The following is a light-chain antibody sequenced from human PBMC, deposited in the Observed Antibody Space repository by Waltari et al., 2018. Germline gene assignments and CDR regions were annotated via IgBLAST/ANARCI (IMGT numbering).Light chain of an antibody. V-gene: IGLV2-14*03. CDR3: SSYTSTSTPVV. CDR1: SSDIGAYNY. J-gene: IGLJ2*01. CDR2: DVS. Sequence: QSALTQPASVSGSPGRSITISCTGTSSDIGAYNYVSCYQQHPGNAPKLMIYDVSNRPAGFSNRFSGSKSGNTASLTISGRQADDEADYYCSSYTSTSTPVVFGGGTKLTVL.